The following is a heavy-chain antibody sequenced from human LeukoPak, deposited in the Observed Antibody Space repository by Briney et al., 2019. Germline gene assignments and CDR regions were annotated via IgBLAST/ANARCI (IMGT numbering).Heavy chain of an antibody. Sequence: GGSLRVSCAASGFTFSSYSMNWVRQAPGKGLEWVSSISSSSSYIYYADSVKGRFTISRDNAKNSLYLQMNSLRAEDTAVYYCARDNYDYGDYGSYYGMDVWGQGTTVTVSS. CDR1: GFTFSSYS. D-gene: IGHD4-17*01. V-gene: IGHV3-21*01. J-gene: IGHJ6*02. CDR2: ISSSSSYI. CDR3: ARDNYDYGDYGSYYGMDV.